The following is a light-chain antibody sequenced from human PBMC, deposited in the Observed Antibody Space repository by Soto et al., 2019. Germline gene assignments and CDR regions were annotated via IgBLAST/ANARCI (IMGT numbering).Light chain of an antibody. V-gene: IGLV1-40*01. CDR1: SSNIGAGYD. Sequence: QSVLTQPPSVSGAPGQRVTISCTGSSSNIGAGYDVHWYQQFPGTAPKLLIYGNSNRPSGVPDRFSGSKSGTSASLAITGLQAEDEADYYSQSYDSSLSGVVFGGGTKVTVL. CDR3: QSYDSSLSGVV. CDR2: GNS. J-gene: IGLJ2*01.